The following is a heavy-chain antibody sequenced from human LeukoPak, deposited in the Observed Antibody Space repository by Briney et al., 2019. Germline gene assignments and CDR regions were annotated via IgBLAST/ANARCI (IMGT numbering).Heavy chain of an antibody. CDR3: ARLGVPAATDVFDY. V-gene: IGHV1-2*06. Sequence: ASVKVSCKASGYTFTGYYMRWVRQAPGQGLEWMGRINPNSGGTNYAQKFQGRVTMTRDTSISTAYMELSRLRSDDTAVYYCARLGVPAATDVFDYWGQGTLVTVSS. CDR2: INPNSGGT. J-gene: IGHJ4*02. CDR1: GYTFTGYY. D-gene: IGHD2-2*01.